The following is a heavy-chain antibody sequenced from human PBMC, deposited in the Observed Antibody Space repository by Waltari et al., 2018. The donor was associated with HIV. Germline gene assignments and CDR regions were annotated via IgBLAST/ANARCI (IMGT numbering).Heavy chain of an antibody. V-gene: IGHV4-39*01. J-gene: IGHJ4*02. CDR3: ARLYCSGGSCYSEWYFDY. D-gene: IGHD2-15*01. Sequence: QLQLQESGPGLVKPSETLSLTCTVSGGPISSSSYYWGWIRQPPGKGLEWIGSIYYSGSTYYNPSLKSRVTISVDTSKNQFSLKLSSVTAADTAVYYCARLYCSGGSCYSEWYFDYWGQGTLVTVSS. CDR1: GGPISSSSYY. CDR2: IYYSGST.